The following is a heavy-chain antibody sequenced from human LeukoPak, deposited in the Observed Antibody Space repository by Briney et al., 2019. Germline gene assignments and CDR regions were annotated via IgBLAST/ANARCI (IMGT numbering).Heavy chain of an antibody. V-gene: IGHV3-21*01. D-gene: IGHD7-27*01. CDR2: ITSSSRYI. J-gene: IGHJ4*02. CDR3: ATDWGSSDY. Sequence: SGGSLRLSCAASGFTFSNYNMNWVRQAPGKGLEWVSSITSSSRYIYYADSVKGRFTISRDNAKNSLYLQMNSLRDEDTAVYYCATDWGSSDYWGQGTLVTVSS. CDR1: GFTFSNYN.